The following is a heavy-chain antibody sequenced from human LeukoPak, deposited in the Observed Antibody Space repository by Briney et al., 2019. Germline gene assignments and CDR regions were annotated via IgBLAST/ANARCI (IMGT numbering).Heavy chain of an antibody. J-gene: IGHJ4*02. CDR2: ISGSGGNT. V-gene: IGHV3-23*01. CDR3: AKVSWANYFDY. Sequence: PGGSLRLSCAASGFTFSSYAMSWVRQAPGKGLEWVSAISGSGGNTNYADSVRGRFTISRDNSKITLYLQMNSLRAEDTAIYYCAKVSWANYFDYWGQGTPVTVSS. D-gene: IGHD6-13*01. CDR1: GFTFSSYA.